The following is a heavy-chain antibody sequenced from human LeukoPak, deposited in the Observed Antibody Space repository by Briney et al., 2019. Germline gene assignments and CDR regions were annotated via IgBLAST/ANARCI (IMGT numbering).Heavy chain of an antibody. CDR2: IDWDDDK. Sequence: ESGPTLVNPTQTLTLTCTFSGFSLSTSGMCVSWIRQPPGKALEWLARIDWDDDKHYSTSLKTRLTISKDTSKNQVVLTMTNMDPVDTATYYCARMIVDLYGMDVWGQGTTVTVSS. CDR3: ARMIVDLYGMDV. J-gene: IGHJ6*02. CDR1: GFSLSTSGMC. D-gene: IGHD1-26*01. V-gene: IGHV2-70*11.